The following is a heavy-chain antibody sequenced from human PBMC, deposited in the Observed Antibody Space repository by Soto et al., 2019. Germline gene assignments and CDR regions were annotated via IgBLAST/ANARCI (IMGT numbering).Heavy chain of an antibody. CDR1: GFRFSDSV. V-gene: IGHV3-73*01. Sequence: EVQLEESGGGLVQPGGSLKLSCAASGFRFSDSVMHWVRQVSGKGLEWVGRITSTADTYATAYSASVKGRFTVSRDDSKNTAYLQMNSLKAEDTAVYYCTGSLSFAFEIWGQGTMVHVSS. CDR3: TGSLSFAFEI. J-gene: IGHJ3*02. CDR2: ITSTADTYAT.